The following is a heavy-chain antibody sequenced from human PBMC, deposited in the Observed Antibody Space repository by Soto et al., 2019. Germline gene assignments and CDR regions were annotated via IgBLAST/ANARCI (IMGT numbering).Heavy chain of an antibody. V-gene: IGHV4-39*01. CDR3: AKPLYCTSGSGYPYYYYGMDV. D-gene: IGHD2-15*01. CDR1: GDSFSLASDY. J-gene: IGHJ6*02. CDR2: VFYSGTT. Sequence: QLQLQESGPGLVKASETLSHTCTVSGDSFSLASDYWGWIRQPPGKGLEWIGSVFYSGTTFYNPSLKNRATISVDTSKSQISLTLRALTAADTAVYFCAKPLYCTSGSGYPYYYYGMDVWGQGTTVTVAS.